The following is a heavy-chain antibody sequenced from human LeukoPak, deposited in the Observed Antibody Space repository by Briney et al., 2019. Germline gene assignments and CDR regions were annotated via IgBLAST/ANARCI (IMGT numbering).Heavy chain of an antibody. V-gene: IGHV3-23*01. CDR2: ISGSGGST. J-gene: IGHJ3*02. D-gene: IGHD3-3*01. CDR1: GFTFSSYA. CDR3: AKSMSYYDFWSGYRDDAFDI. Sequence: GGSLRLSCAASGFTFSSYAMSWVRQAPGKGLERVSAISGSGGSTYYADSVKGRFTISRDNAKNSLYLQMNSLRAEDMALYYCAKSMSYYDFWSGYRDDAFDIWGQGTMVTVSS.